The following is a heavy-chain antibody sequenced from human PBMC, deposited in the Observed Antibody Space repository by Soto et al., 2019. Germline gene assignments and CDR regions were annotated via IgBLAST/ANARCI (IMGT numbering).Heavy chain of an antibody. Sequence: SETLSLTCTVSGGSISSSSYYWGWIRQPPGKGLEWIGSIYYSGSTYYNPSLKSRVTISVDTSKNQFSLKLSSVTAADTAVYYCARHGATVVRLHINWFDPWGQGTLVTVS. D-gene: IGHD4-17*01. V-gene: IGHV4-39*01. CDR2: IYYSGST. CDR3: ARHGATVVRLHINWFDP. CDR1: GGSISSSSYY. J-gene: IGHJ5*02.